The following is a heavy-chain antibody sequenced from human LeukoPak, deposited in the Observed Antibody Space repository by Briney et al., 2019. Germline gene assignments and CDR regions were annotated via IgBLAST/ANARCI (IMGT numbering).Heavy chain of an antibody. Sequence: GGSLRLSCAASGFTFSSSWMSWVRQAPGKGLEWAAHIKQDGTEKCYVDSVNGRFTISRDNAKNSLYLQMNSLRAEDTAVYYCARDMYGGTDYWGQGTLVTVSS. V-gene: IGHV3-7*01. CDR2: IKQDGTEK. J-gene: IGHJ4*02. D-gene: IGHD1-1*01. CDR3: ARDMYGGTDY. CDR1: GFTFSSSW.